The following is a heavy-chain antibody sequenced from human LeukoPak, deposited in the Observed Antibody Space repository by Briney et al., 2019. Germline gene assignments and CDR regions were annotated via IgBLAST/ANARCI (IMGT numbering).Heavy chain of an antibody. CDR3: ARDPPSRGTRYFDY. J-gene: IGHJ4*02. Sequence: PGGSLRLACAASGFTFGSYSLNWVRQAPGKGLEWVASISSSSSYVNYAESMKGRFTISRDNAKNSLYLQMDSLRAEDTAVYYCARDPPSRGTRYFDYWGQGTLVTVSS. CDR1: GFTFGSYS. V-gene: IGHV3-21*01. CDR2: ISSSSSYV. D-gene: IGHD3-16*01.